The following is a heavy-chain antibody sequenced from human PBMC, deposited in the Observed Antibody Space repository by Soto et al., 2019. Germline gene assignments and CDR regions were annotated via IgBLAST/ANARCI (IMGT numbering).Heavy chain of an antibody. CDR2: IYPGDSDT. Sequence: PGESLKISCKGSGYSFTSYWIGWVRQMPGKGLEWMGIIYPGDSDTRYSPSFQGQVTISADKSISTAYLQWSSLKASGTAMYYCARLQYYYDSSGYGSYYYYGMDVWGQGTTVTVSS. D-gene: IGHD3-22*01. V-gene: IGHV5-51*01. J-gene: IGHJ6*02. CDR1: GYSFTSYW. CDR3: ARLQYYYDSSGYGSYYYYGMDV.